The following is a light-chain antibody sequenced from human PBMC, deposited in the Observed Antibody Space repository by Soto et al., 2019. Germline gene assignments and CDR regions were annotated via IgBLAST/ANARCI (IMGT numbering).Light chain of an antibody. J-gene: IGKJ1*01. V-gene: IGKV3-20*01. CDR1: QTVTMNY. CDR3: QQYGSSPT. Sequence: IVLTQSPGTLSLSAGERATLSCRASQTVTMNYVAWYQQKPGQAPRLLIYGASSRATGVPGRFSGSWSGTDFTLTISRLEPEDFAVYYCQQYGSSPTFGQGTKVEIK. CDR2: GAS.